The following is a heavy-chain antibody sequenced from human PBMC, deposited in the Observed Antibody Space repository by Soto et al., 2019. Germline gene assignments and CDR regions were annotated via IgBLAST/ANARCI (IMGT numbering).Heavy chain of an antibody. Sequence: SETLSLTCTVSGVSFRSNDYYWGWIRQPPNKGLEWIGSMHYSGSTFYNPSLKSRVTISVDTSKNQFSLKLTSVTAADTAVYYCARHADCRTRCWFDTWGQGTLVTVSS. J-gene: IGHJ5*02. CDR2: MHYSGST. CDR3: ARHADCRTRCWFDT. D-gene: IGHD2-15*01. CDR1: GVSFRSNDYY. V-gene: IGHV4-39*01.